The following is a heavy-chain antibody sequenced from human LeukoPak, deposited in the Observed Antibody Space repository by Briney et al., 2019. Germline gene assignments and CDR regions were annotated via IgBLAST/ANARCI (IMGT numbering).Heavy chain of an antibody. CDR2: IIPIFGIA. J-gene: IGHJ4*02. CDR3: ARARDSSGSDYFDY. Sequence: ASVKVSCKASGGTFSSYAISRVRQAPGQGLEWMGRIIPIFGIANYAQKFQGRVTITADKSTSTAYMELSSLRSEDTAVYYCARARDSSGSDYFDYWGQGTLVTVSS. V-gene: IGHV1-69*04. D-gene: IGHD3-22*01. CDR1: GGTFSSYA.